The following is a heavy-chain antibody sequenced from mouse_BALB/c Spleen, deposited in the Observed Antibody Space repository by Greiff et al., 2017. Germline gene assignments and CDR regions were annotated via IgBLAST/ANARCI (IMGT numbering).Heavy chain of an antibody. CDR2: IDPANGIT. J-gene: IGHJ4*01. V-gene: IGHV14-3*02. Sequence: EVQLQQSGAELVKPGASVKLSCTASGFNIKDTYMHWVKQRPEQGLEWIGRIDPANGITKYDPKFQGKATITADTSSNTAYLQLSSLTSEDTAVYYCARGGYYPLYAMDYWGQGTSVTVSS. CDR1: GFNIKDTY. CDR3: ARGGYYPLYAMDY. D-gene: IGHD2-3*01.